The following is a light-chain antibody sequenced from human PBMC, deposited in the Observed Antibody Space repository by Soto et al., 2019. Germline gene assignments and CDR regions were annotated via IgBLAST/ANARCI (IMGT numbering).Light chain of an antibody. V-gene: IGLV2-14*02. CDR1: SSDVGSYDL. CDR2: EVS. J-gene: IGLJ2*01. CDR3: SSYTSSSTLEV. Sequence: QSALTQPASVSGSPGQSITISCTGTSSDVGSYDLDSWYQHHPGKAPKLMIYEVSNRPSGVSNRFSGSKSGNTASLTISGLQAEDEADYYCSSYTSSSTLEVFGGGTKLTVL.